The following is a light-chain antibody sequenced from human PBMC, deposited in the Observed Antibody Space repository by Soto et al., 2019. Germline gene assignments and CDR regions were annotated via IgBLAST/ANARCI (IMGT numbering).Light chain of an antibody. CDR2: EVT. CDR1: STDVNGRNY. CDR3: CSYTRGTSV. J-gene: IGLJ1*01. Sequence: QSALTQPASVSGSPGQSITISCTGTSTDVNGRNYVSWYQQHPGKAPKVIIYEVTNRPSGISHRFSGSKSGNTASLTISGLQAEDEADYYCCSYTRGTSVFGTGTKLTVL. V-gene: IGLV2-14*01.